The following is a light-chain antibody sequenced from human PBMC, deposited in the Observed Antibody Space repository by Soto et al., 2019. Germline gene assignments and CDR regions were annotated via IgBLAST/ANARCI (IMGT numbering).Light chain of an antibody. CDR2: EVS. J-gene: IGLJ3*02. Sequence: QSALTQPASVSGSPGQSITISCTGTSSDVGGYNFVSWYQQHPGKAPRLIIYEVSSRPSGVSYRFSGSESGNTASLTISGLQAEDEADYYCSSYTLRNTLVLFGGGTKVTVL. V-gene: IGLV2-14*01. CDR3: SSYTLRNTLVL. CDR1: SSDVGGYNF.